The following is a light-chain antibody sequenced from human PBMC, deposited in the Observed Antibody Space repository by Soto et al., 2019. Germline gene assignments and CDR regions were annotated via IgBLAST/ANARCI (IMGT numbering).Light chain of an antibody. CDR3: SSYTRSSTLDYV. CDR1: SSDVGGYNY. V-gene: IGLV2-14*01. CDR2: EVS. J-gene: IGLJ1*01. Sequence: QSVLTQPASVSGSPGQSITISCTGTSSDVGGYNYVSWYQQHPGKAPKLMIYEVSNRPSGVSNRFSGSKSGNTASLTISGLQAEDEADYSCSSYTRSSTLDYVFRTGTTVTVL.